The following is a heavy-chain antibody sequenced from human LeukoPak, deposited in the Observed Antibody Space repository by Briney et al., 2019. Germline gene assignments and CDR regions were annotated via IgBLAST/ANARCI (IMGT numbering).Heavy chain of an antibody. CDR3: ARAGGSGSYYTRNWFDP. V-gene: IGHV4-34*01. CDR2: INHSGST. CDR1: GFTFSSYA. D-gene: IGHD3-10*01. Sequence: GSLRLSCAASGFTFSSYAMSWVRQAPGKGLEWIGEINHSGSTNYNPSLKSRVTIPVDTSKNQFSLKLSSVTAADTAVYYCARAGGSGSYYTRNWFDPWGQGTLVTVSS. J-gene: IGHJ5*02.